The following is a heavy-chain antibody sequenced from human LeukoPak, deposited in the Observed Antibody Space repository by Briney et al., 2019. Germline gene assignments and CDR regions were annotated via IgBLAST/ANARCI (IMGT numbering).Heavy chain of an antibody. D-gene: IGHD3-16*01. J-gene: IGHJ4*02. CDR2: IYYSGST. CDR3: ARDPPLVGEGY. CDR1: GGSISSGSYY. Sequence: SETLSLTCTVSGGSISSGSYYWSWIRQPPGKGLEWIGYIYYSGSTNYNPSLKSRVTISVDTSKNQFSLKLSSVTAADTAVYYCARDPPLVGEGYWGQGTLVTVSS. V-gene: IGHV4-61*01.